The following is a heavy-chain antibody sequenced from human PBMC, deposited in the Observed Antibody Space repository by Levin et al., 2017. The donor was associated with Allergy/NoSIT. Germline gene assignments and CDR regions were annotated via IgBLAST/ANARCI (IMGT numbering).Heavy chain of an antibody. J-gene: IGHJ4*02. CDR2: ISSGGGRT. D-gene: IGHD1-1*01. CDR1: GFSFTSYA. V-gene: IGHV3-23*01. CDR3: AKYSGLWNGYFDY. Sequence: PGGSLRLSCTASGFSFTSYAMTWVRQAPGKGLEWVPVISSGGGRTYHADSVKGRFTISRDNSKNTVYLQVESMRAEDTAVYYCAKYSGLWNGYFDYWGQGTLVSVSS.